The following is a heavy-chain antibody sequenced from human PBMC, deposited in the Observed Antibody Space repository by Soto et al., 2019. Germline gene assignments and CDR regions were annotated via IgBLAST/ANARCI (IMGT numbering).Heavy chain of an antibody. D-gene: IGHD4-4*01. Sequence: QVQLVQSGAEVKKPGSSVKVSCKASGGTFSSYAISWVRQAPGQGLEWMGGIIPIFGTANYAQKFQGRVTITADESTSTAYMELSSLRSEDTAVYYCARGGAVTTKSQRNYYYGMDVWGQGTTVTVSS. CDR2: IIPIFGTA. CDR1: GGTFSSYA. CDR3: ARGGAVTTKSQRNYYYGMDV. V-gene: IGHV1-69*01. J-gene: IGHJ6*02.